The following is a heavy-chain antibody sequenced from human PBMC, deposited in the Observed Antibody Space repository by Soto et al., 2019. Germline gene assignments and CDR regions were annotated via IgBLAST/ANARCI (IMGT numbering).Heavy chain of an antibody. D-gene: IGHD2-21*01. Sequence: ASVKVSCKASGGTFSSYAISWVRQAPGQGLEWMGGIIPIFGTANYAQKFQGRVTITADESTSTAYMELSSLRSEDTAVYYLASRPTIRTWAGKFDPWGQGTLVTVSS. CDR1: GGTFSSYA. J-gene: IGHJ5*02. CDR2: IIPIFGTA. CDR3: ASRPTIRTWAGKFDP. V-gene: IGHV1-69*13.